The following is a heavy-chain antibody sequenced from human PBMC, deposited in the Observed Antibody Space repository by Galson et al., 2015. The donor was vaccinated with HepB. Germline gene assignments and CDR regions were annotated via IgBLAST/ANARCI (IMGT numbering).Heavy chain of an antibody. J-gene: IGHJ4*02. D-gene: IGHD2-2*01. CDR1: GFTFSSYA. V-gene: IGHV3-23*01. CDR2: ISGSGGST. Sequence: SLRLSCAASGFTFSSYAMSWVRQAPGKGLEWVSAISGSGGSTYYADSVKGRFTISRDNSKNTLYLQMNSLRAEDTAVYYCAKGRGYCSSTSCPIDYWGQGTLVTVSS. CDR3: AKGRGYCSSTSCPIDY.